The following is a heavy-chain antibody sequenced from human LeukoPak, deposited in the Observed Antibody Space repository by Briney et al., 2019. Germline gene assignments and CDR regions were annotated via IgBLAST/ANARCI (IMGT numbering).Heavy chain of an antibody. CDR3: ARQGYCSSTSCPPLDY. CDR1: GYSFTSYW. V-gene: IGHV5-10-1*01. J-gene: IGHJ4*02. CDR2: TDPSDSYT. Sequence: GESLRISCKGSGYSFTSYWISWVRQMPGKGLEWMGRTDPSDSYTNYSPSFQGHVTISADKSISTAYLQWSSLKASDTAMYYCARQGYCSSTSCPPLDYWGQGTLVTVSS. D-gene: IGHD2-2*01.